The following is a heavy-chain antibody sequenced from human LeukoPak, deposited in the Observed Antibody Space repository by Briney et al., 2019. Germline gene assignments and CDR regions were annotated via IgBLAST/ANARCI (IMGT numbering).Heavy chain of an antibody. D-gene: IGHD6-13*01. CDR3: AKDGYSSSWYYFDY. J-gene: IGHJ4*02. V-gene: IGHV3-23*01. CDR2: IRGSGGNT. Sequence: PGGSLRLSCAASGFTVSSNYMSWVRQAPGKGLEWVSGIRGSGGNTYYADSVKGRFTISRDNSKNTLYLQMNSLRAEDTAVYYCAKDGYSSSWYYFDYWGQGTLVTVSS. CDR1: GFTVSSNY.